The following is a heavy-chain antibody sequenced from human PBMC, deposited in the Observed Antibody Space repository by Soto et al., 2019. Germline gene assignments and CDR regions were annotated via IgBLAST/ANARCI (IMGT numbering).Heavy chain of an antibody. D-gene: IGHD5-12*01. CDR1: GGSISSYY. J-gene: IGHJ4*02. V-gene: IGHV4-59*01. CDR3: ARWLRPYYFDY. CDR2: IYYSGST. Sequence: SETLSLTCTVSGGSISSYYWSWIRQPPGKGLEWIGYIYYSGSTNYNPSLKSRVTISVDTSKNQFSLKLSSVTAADTAVYYCARWLRPYYFDYWGQGTLVTVSS.